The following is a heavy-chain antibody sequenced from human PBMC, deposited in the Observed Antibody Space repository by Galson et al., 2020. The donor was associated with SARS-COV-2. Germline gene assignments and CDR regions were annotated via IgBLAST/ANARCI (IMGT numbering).Heavy chain of an antibody. D-gene: IGHD2-8*01. CDR1: GGSISSGSYY. V-gene: IGHV4-61*02. Sequence: TLSLTCTVSGGSISSGSYYWSWIRQPAGKGLEWIGRIYTSGSTNYNPSLKSRVTISVDTSKNQFSLKLSSVTAADTAVYYCARELALVSNWFDPWGQGTLVTVSS. CDR3: ARELALVSNWFDP. CDR2: IYTSGST. J-gene: IGHJ5*02.